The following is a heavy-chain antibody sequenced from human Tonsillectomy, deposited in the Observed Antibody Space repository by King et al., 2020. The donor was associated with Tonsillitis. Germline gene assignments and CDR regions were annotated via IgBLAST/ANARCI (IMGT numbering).Heavy chain of an antibody. Sequence: VQLVESGGDLVQPGGSLRLSCAAYGFSLSNYRISWVRQAPGEGLEWVANIKQDGSEKYFVDSVRGRYTISRDNAKNSLYLQMNSLRAEDTAVYYCARDTGGGVFDYWGQGTLVTVSS. CDR1: GFSLSNYR. CDR2: IKQDGSEK. D-gene: IGHD3-16*01. J-gene: IGHJ4*02. V-gene: IGHV3-7*01. CDR3: ARDTGGGVFDY.